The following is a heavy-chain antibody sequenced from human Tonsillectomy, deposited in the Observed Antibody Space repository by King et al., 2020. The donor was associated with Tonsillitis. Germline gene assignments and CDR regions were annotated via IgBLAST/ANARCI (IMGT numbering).Heavy chain of an antibody. CDR1: GFTFSSYG. Sequence: VQLVESGGGVVQPGRSLRLSCAASGFTFSSYGMHWVRQAPGKGLEWVAVISYDGSNKYYADSVKGRFTISRDNSKNTLYLQMKSLRAEDTAVYYCAKDRKYSSGWYELDYWGQGTLVTVSS. J-gene: IGHJ4*02. CDR2: ISYDGSNK. V-gene: IGHV3-30*18. CDR3: AKDRKYSSGWYELDY. D-gene: IGHD6-19*01.